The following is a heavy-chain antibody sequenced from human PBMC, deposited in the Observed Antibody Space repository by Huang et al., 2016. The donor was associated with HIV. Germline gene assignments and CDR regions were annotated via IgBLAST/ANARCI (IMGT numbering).Heavy chain of an antibody. D-gene: IGHD3-10*01. CDR1: GFTFTNYA. CDR2: IGRSSSYI. Sequence: EVQLVESGGGLVKPGGSLRLSCVASGFTFTNYAMNWVRQAQGKGCGWVEGIGRSSSYICYADSVKGRFTISRDDAKNSLYLQMNSLRAEDTAVYYCARPQGDKVRGIIRSYYYYYGMDVWGRGTTVTVSS. J-gene: IGHJ6*02. CDR3: ARPQGDKVRGIIRSYYYYYGMDV. V-gene: IGHV3-21*05.